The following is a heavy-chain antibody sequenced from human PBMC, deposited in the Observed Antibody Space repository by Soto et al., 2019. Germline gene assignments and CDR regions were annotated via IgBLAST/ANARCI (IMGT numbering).Heavy chain of an antibody. Sequence: PGGSLRLSCAASGFTFSSYGMHWGRQAPGKGLGWVAVISYDGSNKYYADSVKGRFTISRDNSKNTLYLQMNSLRAEDTAVYYCANDIGYCSSTSCSDYWGQGTLVTVSS. CDR1: GFTFSSYG. D-gene: IGHD2-2*01. V-gene: IGHV3-30*18. J-gene: IGHJ4*02. CDR2: ISYDGSNK. CDR3: ANDIGYCSSTSCSDY.